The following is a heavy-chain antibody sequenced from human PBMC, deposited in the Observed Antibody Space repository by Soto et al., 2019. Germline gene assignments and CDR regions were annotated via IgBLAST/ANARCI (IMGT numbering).Heavy chain of an antibody. CDR3: ARDLPIEPTVYYFDY. V-gene: IGHV3-21*01. J-gene: IGHJ4*02. CDR2: IDSSSSYI. Sequence: GGSLRLSCAASGFSFRTSIMSWVRQAPGKGLEWVSSIDSSSSYIYYADSLKGRFIFSRDNADNSLYLQMHSLRDEDTAVYYCARDLPIEPTVYYFDYWGQGFLVTV. CDR1: GFSFRTSI. D-gene: IGHD1-26*01.